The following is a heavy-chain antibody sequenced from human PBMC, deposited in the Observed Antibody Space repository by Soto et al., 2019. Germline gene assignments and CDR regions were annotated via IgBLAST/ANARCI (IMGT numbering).Heavy chain of an antibody. CDR2: IYHSGST. CDR3: ARSRYCSGGSCYFSFDY. Sequence: QLQLQESGSGLVKPSQTLSLTCAVSGGSISSGGYSWSWIRQPPGKGLEWIGYIYHSGSTYYNPSLKGRVTISVDRSKNQFSLKLSSVTAADTAVYYCARSRYCSGGSCYFSFDYWGQGTLVTVSS. CDR1: GGSISSGGYS. J-gene: IGHJ4*02. D-gene: IGHD2-15*01. V-gene: IGHV4-30-2*01.